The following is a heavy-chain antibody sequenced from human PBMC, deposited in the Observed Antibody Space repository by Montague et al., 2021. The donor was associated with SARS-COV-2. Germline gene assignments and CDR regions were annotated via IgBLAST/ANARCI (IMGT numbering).Heavy chain of an antibody. CDR2: IYYSGST. D-gene: IGHD3-22*01. CDR3: ARAATITMIVVVIDAFDI. V-gene: IGHV4-31*03. Sequence: TLSLTCTVSGGSISSGGYYWSWIRQHPGKGLEWIGYIYYSGSTYYNPSLKSRVTISVDTSKNQFSLKLSSVTAADTAVYYCARAATITMIVVVIDAFDIGGQGPMVTVSS. J-gene: IGHJ3*02. CDR1: GGSISSGGYY.